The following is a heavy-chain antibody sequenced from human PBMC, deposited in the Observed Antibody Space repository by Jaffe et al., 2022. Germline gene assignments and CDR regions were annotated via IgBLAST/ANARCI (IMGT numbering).Heavy chain of an antibody. CDR3: ARQDYDYVWGSYRSSYFDY. CDR2: IYHSGST. V-gene: IGHV4-38-2*01. CDR1: GYSISSGYY. Sequence: QVQLQESGPGLVKPSETLSLTCAVSGYSISSGYYWGWIRQPPGKGLEWIGSIYHSGSTYYNPSLKSRVTISVDTSKNQFSLKLSSVTAADTAVYYCARQDYDYVWGSYRSSYFDYWGQGTLVTVSS. J-gene: IGHJ4*02. D-gene: IGHD3-16*02.